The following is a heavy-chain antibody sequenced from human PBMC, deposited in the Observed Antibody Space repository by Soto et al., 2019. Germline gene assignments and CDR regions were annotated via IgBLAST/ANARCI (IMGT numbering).Heavy chain of an antibody. D-gene: IGHD4-17*01. Sequence: GGSLRLSCAASGFTFSSYGMHWVRQAPGKGLEWVAVIWYDGSNKYYADSVKGRFTISRDNSKNTLYLQMNSLRAEDTAVYYCARDYGDYLRYYYYGMDVWGQGTTVTVSS. CDR1: GFTFSSYG. V-gene: IGHV3-33*01. CDR3: ARDYGDYLRYYYYGMDV. CDR2: IWYDGSNK. J-gene: IGHJ6*02.